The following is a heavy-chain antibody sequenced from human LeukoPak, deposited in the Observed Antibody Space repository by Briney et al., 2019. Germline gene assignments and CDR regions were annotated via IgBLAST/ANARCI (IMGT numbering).Heavy chain of an antibody. J-gene: IGHJ4*02. CDR2: ISWNSGSI. Sequence: GRSLRLSCAASGFTFDDYAMHWVRQAPGKGLEWVSGISWNSGSIGYADSVKGRFTISRDNSKNTLYLQMNSLRAEDTAVYYCAKGPVVVPAAIDKNFDYWGQGTLVTVSS. CDR3: AKGPVVVPAAIDKNFDY. V-gene: IGHV3-9*01. D-gene: IGHD2-2*01. CDR1: GFTFDDYA.